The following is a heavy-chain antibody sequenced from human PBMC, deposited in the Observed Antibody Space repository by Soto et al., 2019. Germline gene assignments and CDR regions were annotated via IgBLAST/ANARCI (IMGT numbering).Heavy chain of an antibody. CDR1: GFTFDDNA. D-gene: IGHD3-16*01. Sequence: SLRLSCAVSGFTFDDNAMHWVRQAPEKGLEWVSGINWKSDMVYADSVMGRFTISRDNPENSLYLQMNSLRAEDTALYYCAISQDRGGRTTFIYWGQGTQVAVSS. CDR2: INWKSDM. J-gene: IGHJ4*02. V-gene: IGHV3-9*01. CDR3: AISQDRGGRTTFIY.